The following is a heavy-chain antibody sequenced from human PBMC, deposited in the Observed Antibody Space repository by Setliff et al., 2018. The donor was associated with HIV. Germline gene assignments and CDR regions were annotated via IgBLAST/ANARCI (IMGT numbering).Heavy chain of an antibody. J-gene: IGHJ4*02. V-gene: IGHV1-69*13. CDR1: GGTFSNYA. D-gene: IGHD3-10*01. CDR3: ARDYGSGSYYPY. Sequence: SVKVSCKASGGTFSNYAISWVRQAPGQGLEWMGGIIPIFGTANYAQKFQGRVTITADESTSTAYMELSSLRSEDTAVYYCARDYGSGSYYPYWGQGTLVTVS. CDR2: IIPIFGTA.